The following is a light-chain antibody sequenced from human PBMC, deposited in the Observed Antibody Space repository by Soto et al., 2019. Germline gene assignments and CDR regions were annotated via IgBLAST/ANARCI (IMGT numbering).Light chain of an antibody. CDR1: QRVGDY. CDR2: GAS. V-gene: IGKV3-11*01. CDR3: QQRSKLPRT. Sequence: ETLLTQSPATLSLSPGERATLSCRASQRVGDYLAWYQQRPGQAPRLLIYGASNRATGIPARFSASGSETEFTLTISSLEPDDFAVYFCQQRSKLPRTFGGGTKVEIK. J-gene: IGKJ4*01.